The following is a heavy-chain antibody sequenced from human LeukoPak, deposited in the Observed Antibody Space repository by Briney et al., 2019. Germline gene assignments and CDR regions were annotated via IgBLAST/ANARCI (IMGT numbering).Heavy chain of an antibody. Sequence: GGSLRLSCAASGFTFSSYSMNWVRQAPGKGLEWVSSISSSSSYIYYADSVKGRFTISRDNAKNSLYLQMNSLRAEDTAVYYCARDGTYCSGGSCNHYYYYGMDVWGQGTTVTVSS. CDR3: ARDGTYCSGGSCNHYYYYGMDV. CDR2: ISSSSSYI. J-gene: IGHJ6*02. V-gene: IGHV3-21*01. CDR1: GFTFSSYS. D-gene: IGHD2-15*01.